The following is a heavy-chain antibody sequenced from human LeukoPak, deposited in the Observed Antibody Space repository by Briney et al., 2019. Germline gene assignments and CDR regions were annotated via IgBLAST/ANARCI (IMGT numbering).Heavy chain of an antibody. CDR2: FDPEDGET. D-gene: IGHD1-26*01. CDR1: GYTLTELS. CDR3: ATDRLVGPIGGMDV. V-gene: IGHV1-24*01. J-gene: IGHJ6*04. Sequence: GASVKVSYKVSGYTLTELSMQWVRQAPGKGLEWMGGFDPEDGETIYPQKFQGRVTMTEDTSTDTAYMELSTLRSEDTAVYYCATDRLVGPIGGMDVWGKGTTVTVSS.